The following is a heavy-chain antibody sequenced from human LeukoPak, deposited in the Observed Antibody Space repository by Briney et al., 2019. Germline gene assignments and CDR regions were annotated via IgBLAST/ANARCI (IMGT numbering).Heavy chain of an antibody. D-gene: IGHD3-3*01. V-gene: IGHV3-48*03. CDR3: AREQGIGDFWNPDY. J-gene: IGHJ4*02. CDR2: ISSSGSTI. CDR1: GFTFSSYE. Sequence: PGGSLRLSCAASGFTFSSYEMNWVRQAPGKGLEWVSYISSSGSTIYYADSVKGRFTISRDNAKKSLYLQMNSLRAEDTAVYYCAREQGIGDFWNPDYSGQGTLLTASS.